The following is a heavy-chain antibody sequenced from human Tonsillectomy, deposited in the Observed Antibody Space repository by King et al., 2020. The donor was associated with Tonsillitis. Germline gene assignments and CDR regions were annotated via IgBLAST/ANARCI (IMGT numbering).Heavy chain of an antibody. D-gene: IGHD3-22*01. CDR2: IIPIFGTA. Sequence: QLVQSGAEVKRPGSSVKVSCKASGGTFSNYAISWVRQAPGQGLEWMGGIIPIFGTANYAQKFQGRVTITADDSTSTAYMELSSLRSEDTAVYYCARTDYYDSSDYFWTFDYWGQGTLVTVSS. V-gene: IGHV1-69*01. J-gene: IGHJ4*02. CDR1: GGTFSNYA. CDR3: ARTDYYDSSDYFWTFDY.